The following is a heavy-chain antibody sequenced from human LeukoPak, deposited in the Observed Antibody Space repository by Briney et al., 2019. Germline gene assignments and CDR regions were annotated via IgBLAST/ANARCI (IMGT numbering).Heavy chain of an antibody. CDR1: GFTVSSNY. D-gene: IGHD1-26*01. CDR2: IYSGGGT. Sequence: PGGSLRLSCAASGFTVSSNYMTWVRQAPGKGLEWVPVIYSGGGTYYADSVKGRFTISRDNSKNTLYLQMNSLRAEDTAVYYCARAEAGSYFAFDIWGPGTMVTVSS. J-gene: IGHJ3*02. V-gene: IGHV3-53*01. CDR3: ARAEAGSYFAFDI.